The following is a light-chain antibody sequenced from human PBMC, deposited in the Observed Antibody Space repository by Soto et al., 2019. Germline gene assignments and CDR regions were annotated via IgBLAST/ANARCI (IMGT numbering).Light chain of an antibody. J-gene: IGKJ1*01. V-gene: IGKV1-39*01. CDR3: QQGYSNPWT. CDR2: AAS. Sequence: GARVTITCRASQSVNTYLHWYQQKAGQAPKLLIYAASNLQSGVPSRFSGRGSGTDFTLTVDSLQPEGFATYYCQQGYSNPWTFGQGTKV. CDR1: QSVNTY.